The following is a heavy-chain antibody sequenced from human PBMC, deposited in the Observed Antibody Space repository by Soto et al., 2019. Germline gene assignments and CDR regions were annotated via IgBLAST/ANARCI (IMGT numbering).Heavy chain of an antibody. CDR2: ISAYNGNT. CDR3: ARDVGQWLVLSYYYYYMDV. CDR1: GYTFTSYG. Sequence: ASVKVSCKASGYTFTSYGISWVRQAPGQGLEWMGWISAYNGNTNYAQKLQGRVTMTTDTSTSTAYMELRSLRSDDTAVYYCARDVGQWLVLSYYYYYMDVWGKGTTVTVSS. V-gene: IGHV1-18*01. J-gene: IGHJ6*03. D-gene: IGHD6-19*01.